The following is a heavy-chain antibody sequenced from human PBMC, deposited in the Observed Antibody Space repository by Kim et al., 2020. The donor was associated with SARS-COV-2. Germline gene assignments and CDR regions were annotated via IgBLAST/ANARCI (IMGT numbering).Heavy chain of an antibody. CDR2: IYHSGST. Sequence: SETLSLTCTVSGYSISSGYYWGWIRQPPGKGLEWIGSIYHSGSTYYTPSLKSRVTISVDTSKNQFSLKLSSVTAADTAVYYCARDEGTSSWYPDYFDYWGQGTLVTVSS. D-gene: IGHD6-13*01. CDR1: GYSISSGYY. CDR3: ARDEGTSSWYPDYFDY. J-gene: IGHJ4*02. V-gene: IGHV4-38-2*02.